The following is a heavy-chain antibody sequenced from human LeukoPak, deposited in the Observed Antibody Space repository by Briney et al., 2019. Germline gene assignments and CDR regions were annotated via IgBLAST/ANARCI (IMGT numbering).Heavy chain of an antibody. V-gene: IGHV4-4*02. CDR1: GGSISSSNW. CDR2: IYHSGST. D-gene: IGHD6-13*01. Sequence: PSETLSLTCAVSGGSISSSNWWSWVRQPPGKGLEWIGEIYHSGSTNYNPSLKSRVTISVDKSKSQFSLKLSSVTAADTAVYYCARSVAAAGTGYYYYYYMDVWGKGTTVTVSS. J-gene: IGHJ6*03. CDR3: ARSVAAAGTGYYYYYYMDV.